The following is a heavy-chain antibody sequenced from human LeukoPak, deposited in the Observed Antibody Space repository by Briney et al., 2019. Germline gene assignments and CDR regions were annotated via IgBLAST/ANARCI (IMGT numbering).Heavy chain of an antibody. V-gene: IGHV3-23*01. J-gene: IGHJ4*02. CDR2: ISGRSGST. CDR3: AKDNAYYYADY. Sequence: GGSLRLSCAASGFTFSNYGMSWVRQAPGKGLEWISGISGRSGSTNYADSVKGRFTISRDNSKNTLYLQMNSLRAEDTAVYYCAKDNAYYYADYWGQGTLVTVSS. CDR1: GFTFSNYG. D-gene: IGHD3-10*01.